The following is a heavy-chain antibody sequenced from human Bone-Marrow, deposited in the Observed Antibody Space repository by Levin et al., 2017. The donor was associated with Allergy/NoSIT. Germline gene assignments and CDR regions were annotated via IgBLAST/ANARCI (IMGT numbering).Heavy chain of an antibody. V-gene: IGHV3-23*01. Sequence: GGSLRLSCAASKFSFSNYAMSWVRQAPGNGLEWVSTISGSGGETSHADSVKGRFTISRDNSKNTLFLQMHSLRDEDTAVYYCAKHPYASGGYWGWDYYYGLDVWGQGTTVTVSS. D-gene: IGHD3-10*01. CDR3: AKHPYASGGYWGWDYYYGLDV. J-gene: IGHJ6*02. CDR2: ISGSGGET. CDR1: KFSFSNYA.